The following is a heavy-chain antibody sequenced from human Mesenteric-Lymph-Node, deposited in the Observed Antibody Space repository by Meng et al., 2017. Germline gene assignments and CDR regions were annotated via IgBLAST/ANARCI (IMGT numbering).Heavy chain of an antibody. CDR2: IWYDGSNK. CDR1: GFTFSSYG. J-gene: IGHJ4*02. CDR3: ARVFVSGPPDF. D-gene: IGHD3-16*01. Sequence: GESLKISCAASGFTFSSYGMHWVRQAPGKGLEWVAVIWYDGSNKYYADSVKGRFTISRDNSKNTLYPQMNSLRAEDTAVYYCARVFVSGPPDFWGQGTLVTVSS. V-gene: IGHV3-33*01.